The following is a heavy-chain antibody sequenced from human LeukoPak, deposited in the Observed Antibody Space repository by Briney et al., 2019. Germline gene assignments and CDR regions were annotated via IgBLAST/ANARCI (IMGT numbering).Heavy chain of an antibody. J-gene: IGHJ3*02. CDR1: GGSISSSNW. CDR3: ARAATTRFYPPDAFDI. D-gene: IGHD3-9*01. V-gene: IGHV4-4*02. Sequence: SGTLSLTCAVSGGSISSSNWWSWVRQPPGKGLEWIGEIYHSGSTNYNPSLKSRVTISVDKSKNQSSLKLSSVTAADTAVYYCARAATTRFYPPDAFDIWGQGTMVTVSS. CDR2: IYHSGST.